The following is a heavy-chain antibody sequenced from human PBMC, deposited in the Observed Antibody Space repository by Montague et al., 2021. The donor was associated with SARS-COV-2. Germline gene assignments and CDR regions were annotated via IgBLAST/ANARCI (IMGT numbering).Heavy chain of an antibody. D-gene: IGHD3-3*01. Sequence: SETLSLTCAVYGGSFTDFYWTWIRQPPGKGLEWIGEINHSGSSNYNPSLESRVTMSVDTSKKQFSLRLNSVSAADTAVYYCARAQVTIFGVLIMLPAAGAFDVWGQGTTVTVSS. CDR2: INHSGSS. V-gene: IGHV4-34*01. CDR1: GGSFTDFY. J-gene: IGHJ3*01. CDR3: ARAQVTIFGVLIMLPAAGAFDV.